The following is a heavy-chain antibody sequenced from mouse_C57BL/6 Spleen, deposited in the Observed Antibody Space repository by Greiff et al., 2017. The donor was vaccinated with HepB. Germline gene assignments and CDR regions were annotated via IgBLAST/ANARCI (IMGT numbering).Heavy chain of an antibody. D-gene: IGHD1-1*01. CDR3: ARGVITTVVATDFDY. CDR1: GYTFTSYW. Sequence: QVQLQQPGAELVMPGASVKLSCKASGYTFTSYWMHWVKQRPGQGLEWIGEIDPSDSYTNYNQKFKGKSTLTVDKSSSTAYMQLSSLTSEDSAVYYCARGVITTVVATDFDYWGQGTTLTVSS. J-gene: IGHJ2*01. CDR2: IDPSDSYT. V-gene: IGHV1-69*01.